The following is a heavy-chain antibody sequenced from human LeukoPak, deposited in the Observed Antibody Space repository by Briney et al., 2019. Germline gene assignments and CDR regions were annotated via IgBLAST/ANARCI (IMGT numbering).Heavy chain of an antibody. CDR2: MNPNSGYT. CDR1: GYTFTTYD. Sequence: VKVSCKASGYTFTTYDINWVRQATGQGLEWMGWMNPNSGYTGYARKFQGRVTITRDTSISTAYMELSSLRSEDTAVYYCARVAGSIDYWGQGTLVTVSS. D-gene: IGHD6-19*01. J-gene: IGHJ4*02. V-gene: IGHV1-8*03. CDR3: ARVAGSIDY.